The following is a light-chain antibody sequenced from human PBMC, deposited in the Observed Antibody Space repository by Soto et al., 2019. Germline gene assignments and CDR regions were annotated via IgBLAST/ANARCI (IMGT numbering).Light chain of an antibody. CDR3: HQYHSYST. V-gene: IGKV1-5*01. CDR2: DAS. J-gene: IGKJ1*01. Sequence: DIQMTQSPSTRSASVGDRVTITCGASQSISAWLAWYQQKPGKAPKVVIHDASSLERGVPPRFSGSGSGAEFTLTISSLQPNDFATYYGHQYHSYSTFGQGTKVHIK. CDR1: QSISAW.